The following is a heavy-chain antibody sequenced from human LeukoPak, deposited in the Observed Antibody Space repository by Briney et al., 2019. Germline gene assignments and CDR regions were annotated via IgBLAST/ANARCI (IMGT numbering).Heavy chain of an antibody. V-gene: IGHV3-7*01. Sequence: QPGGSLRLSCAASGFTFSSYRMSWVRQAPGKGLEWVANIKQDGSEKYYVDSVKGRFTISRDNAKNSLYLQMNSLRAEDTAVYYCAREYDAFDIWGQGTMVTVSS. J-gene: IGHJ3*02. CDR3: AREYDAFDI. CDR1: GFTFSSYR. CDR2: IKQDGSEK.